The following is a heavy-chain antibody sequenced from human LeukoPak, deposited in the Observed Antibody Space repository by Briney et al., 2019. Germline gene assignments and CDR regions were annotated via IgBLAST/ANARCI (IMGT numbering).Heavy chain of an antibody. CDR2: INPTAGNT. J-gene: IGHJ3*02. Sequence: ASVKVSCKASGYTFTNFGISWVRQAPGQGLEWMGLINPTAGNTYYAQRFQGRVIMTRNTSTSTVYMELSSLRSEDTAVYYCARIRDGYNDAYDIWGQGTMVTVPS. CDR1: GYTFTNFG. V-gene: IGHV1-46*01. CDR3: ARIRDGYNDAYDI. D-gene: IGHD5-24*01.